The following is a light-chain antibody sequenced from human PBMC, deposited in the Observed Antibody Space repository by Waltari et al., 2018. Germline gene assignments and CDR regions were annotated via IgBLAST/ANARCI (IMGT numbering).Light chain of an antibody. CDR3: QQYGSSQYT. V-gene: IGKV3-20*01. CDR2: GAS. Sequence: EIVLTQSPGTLSWSPGERATLPCRASQSVSSSYLAWYQQKPGQAPRLLIYGASSRATGIPDRFSGSGSGTDFTLTISRLEPEDFAVYYCQQYGSSQYTFGQGTKLEIK. J-gene: IGKJ2*01. CDR1: QSVSSSY.